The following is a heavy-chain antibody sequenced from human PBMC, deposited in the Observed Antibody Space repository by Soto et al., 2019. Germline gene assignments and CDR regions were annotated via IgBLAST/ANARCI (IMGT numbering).Heavy chain of an antibody. CDR1: GYTFTGYY. CDR3: ARGVAGTYYYYYYYMDG. Sequence: GASVKVSCKASGYTFTGYYMHWVRQAPGQGLEWMGWINPNSGGTNYAQKFQGWVTMTRDTSISTAYMELSRLRSDDTAVYYCARGVAGTYYYYYYYMDGWGKGTTVTVSS. J-gene: IGHJ6*03. CDR2: INPNSGGT. D-gene: IGHD6-19*01. V-gene: IGHV1-2*04.